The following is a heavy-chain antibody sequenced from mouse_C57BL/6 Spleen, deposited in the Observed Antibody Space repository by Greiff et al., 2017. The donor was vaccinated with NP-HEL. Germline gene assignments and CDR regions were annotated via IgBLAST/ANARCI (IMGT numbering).Heavy chain of an antibody. V-gene: IGHV1-55*01. D-gene: IGHD2-3*01. J-gene: IGHJ2*01. CDR3: ARAPYGYYASFDY. Sequence: QVHVKQSGAELVKPGASVKMSCKASGYTFTSYWITWVKQRPGQGLEWIGDIYPGSGSTNYNEKFKSKATLTVDTSSSTAYMQLSSLTSEDSAVYYCARAPYGYYASFDYWGQGTTLTVSS. CDR2: IYPGSGST. CDR1: GYTFTSYW.